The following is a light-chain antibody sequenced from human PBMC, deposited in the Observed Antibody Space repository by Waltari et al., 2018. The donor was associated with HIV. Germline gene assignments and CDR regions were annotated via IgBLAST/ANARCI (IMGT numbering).Light chain of an antibody. V-gene: IGLV8-61*01. J-gene: IGLJ2*01. CDR3: VVYVRSGRV. CDR1: SASGSTSFF. CDR2: NTD. Sequence: QAVVTQEPSLSGSPEKTITLTCGLSSASGSTSFFPSWYQLTPGQLPRSLLYNTDVRSSAVPERFSGSIVGNKAALTITGAQEEDECIYYCVVYVRSGRVFGGGTRLTVL.